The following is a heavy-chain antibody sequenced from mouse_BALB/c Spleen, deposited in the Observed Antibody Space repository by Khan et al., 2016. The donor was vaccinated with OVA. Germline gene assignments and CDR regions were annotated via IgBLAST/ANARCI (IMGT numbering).Heavy chain of an antibody. CDR1: GYTFTSYV. CDR2: IYPFNDDT. Sequence: VQLKQSGPELVKPGASVKMSCRASGYTFTSYVMHWLRQKPGQGLEWIGYIYPFNDDTKYNEKFKGKATLTSVKSSSTAYMELSSLTSEDSAVYYCAKNYRYDVYFDYWGQGTTPTVSS. CDR3: AKNYRYDVYFDY. J-gene: IGHJ2*01. V-gene: IGHV1S136*01. D-gene: IGHD2-14*01.